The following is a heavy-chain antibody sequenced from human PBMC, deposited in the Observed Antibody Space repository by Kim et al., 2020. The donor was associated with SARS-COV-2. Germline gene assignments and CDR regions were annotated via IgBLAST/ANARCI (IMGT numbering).Heavy chain of an antibody. CDR2: INPSGGST. J-gene: IGHJ6*02. CDR3: ARGLPAAIPSYYYYGMDV. D-gene: IGHD2-2*01. CDR1: GYTFTSYY. V-gene: IGHV1-46*01. Sequence: ASVKVSCKASGYTFTSYYMHWVRQAPGQGLEWMGIINPSGGSTSYAQKFQGRVTMTRDTSTSTVYMELSSLRSEDTAVYYCARGLPAAIPSYYYYGMDVWGQGTTVTVSS.